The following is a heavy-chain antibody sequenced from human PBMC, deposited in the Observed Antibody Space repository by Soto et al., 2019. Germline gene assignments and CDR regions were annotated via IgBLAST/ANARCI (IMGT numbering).Heavy chain of an antibody. D-gene: IGHD6-13*01. CDR2: TYYSGST. Sequence: PWETLSLTCTVSGGSMISYYWNWMRQPPGKGLEWIGYTYYSGSTTYNPSLKSRVTISADSSKNQFSLKLSSVTAADTAVYYCARVRGTAGKRYFDYWGQGTLVTVSS. J-gene: IGHJ4*02. CDR1: GGSMISYY. CDR3: ARVRGTAGKRYFDY. V-gene: IGHV4-59*01.